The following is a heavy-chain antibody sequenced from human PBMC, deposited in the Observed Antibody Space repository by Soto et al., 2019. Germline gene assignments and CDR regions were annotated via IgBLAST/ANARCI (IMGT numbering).Heavy chain of an antibody. J-gene: IGHJ6*02. Sequence: ASVNVSVKASGGTFSSYAISWVRQAPGQGLELMGGIIPIFGTANYAHKFQGRVTITADESTSTAYMELSSLRSEDTAVYYCARGDFWSGSDLNYYYYGMDVWGQGTTVTVS. CDR1: GGTFSSYA. D-gene: IGHD3-3*01. CDR3: ARGDFWSGSDLNYYYYGMDV. V-gene: IGHV1-69*13. CDR2: IIPIFGTA.